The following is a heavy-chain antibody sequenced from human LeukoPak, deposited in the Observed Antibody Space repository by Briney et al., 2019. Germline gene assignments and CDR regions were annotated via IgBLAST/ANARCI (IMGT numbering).Heavy chain of an antibody. J-gene: IGHJ4*02. Sequence: SQTLSLTCAISGDSVSSDSAAWNWIRQSPSRGLEWLGRTYYRSKWYNDYAVSVKSRITINPDTSRNQFSLQLNSVTPEDTAVYYCTTDGRRGYSGYDDFDYWGQGTLVTVSS. CDR2: TYYRSKWYN. D-gene: IGHD5-12*01. CDR3: TTDGRRGYSGYDDFDY. CDR1: GDSVSSDSAA. V-gene: IGHV6-1*01.